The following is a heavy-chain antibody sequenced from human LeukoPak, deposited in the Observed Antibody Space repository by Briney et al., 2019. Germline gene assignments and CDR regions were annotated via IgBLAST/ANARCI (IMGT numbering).Heavy chain of an antibody. J-gene: IGHJ5*02. Sequence: SETLSLTCTVSGGSISSGDYYWSWIRQPPGKGLEWIGYIYHSGSTYYNPSLKSRVTISVDTSENQFSLKLSSVTAADTAVYYCARGRVYCSGGSCRNWFDPWGQGTLVTVSS. CDR3: ARGRVYCSGGSCRNWFDP. D-gene: IGHD2-15*01. V-gene: IGHV4-30-4*01. CDR2: IYHSGST. CDR1: GGSISSGDYY.